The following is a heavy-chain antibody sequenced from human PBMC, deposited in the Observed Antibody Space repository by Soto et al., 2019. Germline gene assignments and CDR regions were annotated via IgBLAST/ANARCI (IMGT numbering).Heavy chain of an antibody. V-gene: IGHV3-30*18. Sequence: QVQLVESGGGVVQPGRSLRLSCAASGFTFSSYGMHWVRQAPGKGLEWVAVISYDGSNKYYADSVKGRFTISRDNSKNTLYLQMNSLRAEDTAVYYCAKGPPSITIFGVVTSTGNWFDPWGQGTLDTVSS. D-gene: IGHD3-3*01. CDR2: ISYDGSNK. J-gene: IGHJ5*02. CDR3: AKGPPSITIFGVVTSTGNWFDP. CDR1: GFTFSSYG.